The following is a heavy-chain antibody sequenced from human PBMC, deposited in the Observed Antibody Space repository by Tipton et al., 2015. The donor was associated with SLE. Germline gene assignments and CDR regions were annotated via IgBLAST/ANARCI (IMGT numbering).Heavy chain of an antibody. CDR2: IYHSGST. V-gene: IGHV4-39*07. D-gene: IGHD5/OR15-5a*01. CDR1: GDSISSRASY. CDR3: AGVSRDAFEI. J-gene: IGHJ3*02. Sequence: TLSLTCTVSGDSISSRASYWAWIRQSPGKGLEWIGSIYHSGSTYGNPSLKSRVTISIDTSKNQFSLKLSSVTAADTAVYYCAGVSRDAFEIWGQGTMVTVSS.